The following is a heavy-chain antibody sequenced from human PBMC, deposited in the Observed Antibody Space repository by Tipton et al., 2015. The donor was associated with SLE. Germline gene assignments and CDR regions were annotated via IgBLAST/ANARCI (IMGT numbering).Heavy chain of an antibody. CDR2: ISGSGGST. V-gene: IGHV3-23*01. CDR1: GFTFSSYA. D-gene: IGHD5-12*01. J-gene: IGHJ3*02. Sequence: SLRLSCAASGFTFSSYAMSWVRQAPGKGLEWVSAISGSGGSTYYADSVKGRFTISRDNSNNMLYLQMNSLRAEDTALYFCARALTATRDHDALDIWGQGTMVTVYS. CDR3: ARALTATRDHDALDI.